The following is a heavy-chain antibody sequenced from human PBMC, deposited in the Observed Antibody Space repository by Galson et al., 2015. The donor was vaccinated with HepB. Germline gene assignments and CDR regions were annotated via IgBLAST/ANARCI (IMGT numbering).Heavy chain of an antibody. J-gene: IGHJ6*02. Sequence: SVKVSCKASGYIFISYAIHWVRQAPGQRLEWMGWINAGTGNTKYSQKFQGRVTITRDTSASTAYMELSRLRSEDTAVYYCATSRLHCTNGVCSVYHHYGMDVWGQGTTVTVSS. CDR3: ATSRLHCTNGVCSVYHHYGMDV. D-gene: IGHD2-8*01. CDR2: INAGTGNT. CDR1: GYIFISYA. V-gene: IGHV1-3*01.